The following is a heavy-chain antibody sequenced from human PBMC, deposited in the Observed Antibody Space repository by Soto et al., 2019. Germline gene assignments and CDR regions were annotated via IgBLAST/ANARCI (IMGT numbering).Heavy chain of an antibody. CDR1: GGSISSYY. J-gene: IGHJ4*02. D-gene: IGHD2-8*01. V-gene: IGHV4-59*08. CDR2: TYYSGST. CDR3: ARRSCTNGVCYYFDY. Sequence: SETLSLTCTVSGGSISSYYWSWIRQPPGKGLEWIGYTYYSGSTNYNPSLKSRVTISVDTSKNQFSLKLSSVTAADTAVYYCARRSCTNGVCYYFDYWGQGTLVTVSS.